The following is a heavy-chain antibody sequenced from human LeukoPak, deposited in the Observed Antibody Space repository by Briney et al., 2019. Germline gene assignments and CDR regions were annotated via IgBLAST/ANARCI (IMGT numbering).Heavy chain of an antibody. CDR3: AREMRSSGSYYYYYYGMDV. CDR1: GFTFSSYG. Sequence: GGSLRLSCAASGFTFSSYGMHWVRQAPGKGLEWVAVIWYDGSNKYYADSVKGRFTISRDNSKNTLYLQMNSLRAEDTAVYYCAREMRSSGSYYYYYYGMDVWGQGTTVTVSS. V-gene: IGHV3-33*01. CDR2: IWYDGSNK. J-gene: IGHJ6*02. D-gene: IGHD3-22*01.